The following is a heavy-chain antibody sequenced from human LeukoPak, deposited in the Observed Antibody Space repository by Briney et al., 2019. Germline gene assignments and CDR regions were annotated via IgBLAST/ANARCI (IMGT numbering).Heavy chain of an antibody. CDR1: GGSISSYY. D-gene: IGHD4-23*01. J-gene: IGHJ3*02. CDR3: ARNGGGGDSDAFDI. Sequence: SETLSLTCTVSGGSISSYYWSWIRQPPGKGLEWIGYIYYTGNTNYNPSLKSRVTVSIDTSKNQFSLKLSSVTAADTAVYYCARNGGGGDSDAFDIWGQGTMVTVSS. CDR2: IYYTGNT. V-gene: IGHV4-59*01.